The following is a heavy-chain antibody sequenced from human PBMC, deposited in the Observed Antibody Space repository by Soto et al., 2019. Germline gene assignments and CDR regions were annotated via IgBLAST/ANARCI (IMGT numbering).Heavy chain of an antibody. J-gene: IGHJ5*02. Sequence: QVQLQESGPGLVKPSETLSLTCTVSGGSVSSGSYYWSWIRQPPGKGLEWIGYIYYSGSTNYNPSLKSRVTISVDTSKNQFSLKLSSVTAADTAVYDCARVASSGWYANWFDPWGQGTLVTVSS. CDR1: GGSVSSGSYY. D-gene: IGHD6-19*01. CDR3: ARVASSGWYANWFDP. CDR2: IYYSGST. V-gene: IGHV4-61*01.